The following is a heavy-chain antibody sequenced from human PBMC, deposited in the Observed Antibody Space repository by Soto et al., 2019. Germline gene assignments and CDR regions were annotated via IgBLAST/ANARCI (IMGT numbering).Heavy chain of an antibody. CDR3: AKGSYSISSSGAFDI. D-gene: IGHD6-6*01. CDR2: ISWNSGTI. J-gene: IGHJ3*02. V-gene: IGHV3-9*01. CDR1: GFIFDDYA. Sequence: PGGSLRLSCAVSGFIFDDYAIHWVRQAPGKGLEWVSSISWNSGTIGYVDSVEGRFTISRDNAKNAPYLQMSSLRTEDTAFYYCAKGSYSISSSGAFDIWGQGTMVTVSS.